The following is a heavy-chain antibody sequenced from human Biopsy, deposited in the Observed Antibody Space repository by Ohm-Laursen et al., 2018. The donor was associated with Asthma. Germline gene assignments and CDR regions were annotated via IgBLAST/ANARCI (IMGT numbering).Heavy chain of an antibody. V-gene: IGHV1-69*04. Sequence: SSVKVSCKASGGSFSNFAFSWVRQAPGHGLEWMGTILTKFDITSYAEKFQGRVTITADKSPSTTYMELSRLRSEDTAVYYCARSYDTDSYPVLVLDYWGQGTLVTVSS. J-gene: IGHJ4*02. CDR3: ARSYDTDSYPVLVLDY. D-gene: IGHD3-22*01. CDR2: ILTKFDIT. CDR1: GGSFSNFA.